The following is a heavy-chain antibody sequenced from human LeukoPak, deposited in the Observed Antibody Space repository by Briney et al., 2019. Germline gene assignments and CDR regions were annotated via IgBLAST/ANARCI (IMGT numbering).Heavy chain of an antibody. D-gene: IGHD2-15*01. J-gene: IGHJ5*02. V-gene: IGHV4-61*02. CDR1: GDSISSGSYY. CDR3: AREQKGHCSGGSCYLGVDP. Sequence: SQTLSLTCTVSGDSISSGSYYWSWIRQPAGKGLEWIGRIYVVGSTNYNPSLKGRVTISADTSKNQFSLKLSSVTAADTAVYYCAREQKGHCSGGSCYLGVDPWGQGTLVTVSS. CDR2: IYVVGST.